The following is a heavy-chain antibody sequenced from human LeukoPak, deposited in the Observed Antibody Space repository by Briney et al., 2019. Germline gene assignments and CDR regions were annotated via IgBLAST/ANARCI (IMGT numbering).Heavy chain of an antibody. D-gene: IGHD3-10*02. V-gene: IGHV3-23*01. J-gene: IGHJ6*02. CDR3: AKYVSAKGPPYALDV. CDR1: GFTFSSYA. CDR2: ISGSGGST. Sequence: GGSLRLSCAASGFTFSSYAMNWVRQSPGKGLEWVSSISGSGGSTYYADSVKGRFTISRDNSKNTLYLQMNSLRVEDTAVYYCAKYVSAKGPPYALDVWGQGTTVTVSS.